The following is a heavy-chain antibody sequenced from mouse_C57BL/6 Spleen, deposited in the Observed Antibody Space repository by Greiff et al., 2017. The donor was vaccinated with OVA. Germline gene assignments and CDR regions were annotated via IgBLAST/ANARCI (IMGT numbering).Heavy chain of an antibody. CDR2: IYPGSGST. Sequence: QVQLQQPGAELVKPGASVKMSCKASGYTFTSYWITWVKQRPGQGLEWIGDIYPGSGSTNYNEKFKSKATLTVDTSSSTAYMHLSSLTSEDSAVYYCARSIDDGYYVRGAMDYWGQGTSVTVSS. V-gene: IGHV1-55*01. CDR1: GYTFTSYW. J-gene: IGHJ4*01. CDR3: ARSIDDGYYVRGAMDY. D-gene: IGHD2-3*01.